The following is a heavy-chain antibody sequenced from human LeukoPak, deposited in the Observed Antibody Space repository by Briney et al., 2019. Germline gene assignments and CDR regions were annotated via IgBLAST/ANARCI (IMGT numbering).Heavy chain of an antibody. J-gene: IGHJ4*02. Sequence: SETLSLTCTVSGGSISNSGFYWGWIRQPPGKGLEWIGNVYYSGSTYYNSSLKSRVTMSVDTSKNQFSLKLSSVTAADTAVHYCARFRQWLGYFDYWGQGTLVIVSS. V-gene: IGHV4-39*01. D-gene: IGHD6-19*01. CDR1: GGSISNSGFY. CDR3: ARFRQWLGYFDY. CDR2: VYYSGST.